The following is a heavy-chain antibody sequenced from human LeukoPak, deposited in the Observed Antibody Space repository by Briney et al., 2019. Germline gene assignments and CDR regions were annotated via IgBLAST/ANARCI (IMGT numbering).Heavy chain of an antibody. CDR2: IYTSGST. J-gene: IGHJ4*02. Sequence: SQTLFLTCTVSGGSISSGSYYWSWIRQPAGKGLEWIGHIYTSGSTNYNPSLKSRVTISVDTSKNQFSLNLRSVTAADTAMYYCVRLWSTDCSGGSCPHQPNSWGQGTLVTVSS. V-gene: IGHV4-61*09. CDR3: VRLWSTDCSGGSCPHQPNS. D-gene: IGHD2-15*01. CDR1: GGSISSGSYY.